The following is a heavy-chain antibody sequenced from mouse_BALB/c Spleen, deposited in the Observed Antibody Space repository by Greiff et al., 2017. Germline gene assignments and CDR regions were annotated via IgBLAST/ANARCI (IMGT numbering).Heavy chain of an antibody. D-gene: IGHD1-1*01. CDR1: GFNIKDTY. Sequence: VQLKESGAELVKPGASVKLSCTASGFNIKDTYMHWVKQRPEQGLEWIGRIDPANGNTKYDPKFQGKATITADTSSNTAYLQLSSLTSEDTAVYYCARGYYGSYFDYWGQGTTLTVSS. CDR2: IDPANGNT. V-gene: IGHV14-3*02. CDR3: ARGYYGSYFDY. J-gene: IGHJ2*01.